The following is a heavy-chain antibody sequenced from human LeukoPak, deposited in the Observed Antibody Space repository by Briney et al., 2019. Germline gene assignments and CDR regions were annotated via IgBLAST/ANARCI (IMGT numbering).Heavy chain of an antibody. J-gene: IGHJ6*03. D-gene: IGHD1-14*01. CDR2: ISSSGSTI. CDR1: GFTFSDYY. Sequence: SGGSVRLFCAASGFTFSDYYMSWIRQAPGKGLEWVSYISSSGSTIYYADSVKGRFTISRDNAKNSLYLQMNSLRAEDTAVYYCARERPDYCYYMNVWGKGHTDTVSS. V-gene: IGHV3-11*04. CDR3: ARERPDYCYYMNV.